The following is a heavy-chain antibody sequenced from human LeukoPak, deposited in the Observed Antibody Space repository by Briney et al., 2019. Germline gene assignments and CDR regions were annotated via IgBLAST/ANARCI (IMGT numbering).Heavy chain of an antibody. CDR1: GYRFTSYW. CDR2: IDPRDSYS. J-gene: IGHJ4*02. V-gene: IGHV5-10-1*01. Sequence: GESLKISCKGSGYRFTSYWISWVRQMPGKGLEWMGRIDPRDSYSNYSPSFQGHVTISADNSISTAYLQWTSLKASDTAMYYCVTGGYANYDILTGYYLTQYYFDSWGQGTLVTVSS. D-gene: IGHD3-9*01. CDR3: VTGGYANYDILTGYYLTQYYFDS.